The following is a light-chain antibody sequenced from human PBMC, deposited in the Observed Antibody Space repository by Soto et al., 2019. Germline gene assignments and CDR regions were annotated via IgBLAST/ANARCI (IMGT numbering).Light chain of an antibody. V-gene: IGKV3-20*01. CDR2: GAS. CDR3: QYYGSSVFT. Sequence: EVVLTQSPGTLSLSPGERATLSCRASHSVSGSYLTWYQQKPGQAPRLLIYGASSRATGIPDRFSGSGSGTDFTRPISRLEPEDFAVYYCQYYGSSVFTFGPGTKVDIK. J-gene: IGKJ3*01. CDR1: HSVSGSY.